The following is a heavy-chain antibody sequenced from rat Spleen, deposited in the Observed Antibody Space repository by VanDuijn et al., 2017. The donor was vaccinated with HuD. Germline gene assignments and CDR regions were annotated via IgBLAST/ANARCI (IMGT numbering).Heavy chain of an antibody. CDR3: ARSAYGYNLNWFAY. CDR2: IWNIGGT. J-gene: IGHJ3*01. CDR1: GFSLTSYN. V-gene: IGHV2-41*01. Sequence: QVQLKESGPGLVQPSQTLSLTCTVAGFSLTSYNVHWVRQPPGKGLEWMGVIWNIGGTRYNPALKSRLSISKDTSKCQVFLKMNIMKTENTASYFCARSAYGYNLNWFAYWGQGTLVTVSS. D-gene: IGHD1-9*01.